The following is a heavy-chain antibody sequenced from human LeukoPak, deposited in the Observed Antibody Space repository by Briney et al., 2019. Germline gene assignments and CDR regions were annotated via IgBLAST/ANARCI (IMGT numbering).Heavy chain of an antibody. CDR2: INHSGST. CDR3: ARGEYVWGSYRPQYYFDY. V-gene: IGHV4-34*01. Sequence: SETLSLTCAVYGGSFSGYYWSWIRQPPGKGLERIGEINHSGSTNYNPSLKSRVTISVDTSKNQFSLKLSSVTAADTAVYYCARGEYVWGSYRPQYYFDYWGQGTLVTVSS. CDR1: GGSFSGYY. D-gene: IGHD3-16*02. J-gene: IGHJ4*02.